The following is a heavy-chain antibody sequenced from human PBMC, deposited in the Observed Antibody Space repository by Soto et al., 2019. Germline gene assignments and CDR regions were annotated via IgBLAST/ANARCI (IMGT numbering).Heavy chain of an antibody. CDR3: ARSHFGGFDY. Sequence: EVQLVESGGGLVQPGGSLRLSCAASGFTFSSHWMNWVHQAPGKGLEWVANIKQDGSEKYYVDSVKGRFTISTDNAKNSLYLQMNSLRAEDTAVYYCARSHFGGFDYWGQGTLVTVSS. CDR2: IKQDGSEK. J-gene: IGHJ4*02. D-gene: IGHD3-10*01. V-gene: IGHV3-7*01. CDR1: GFTFSSHW.